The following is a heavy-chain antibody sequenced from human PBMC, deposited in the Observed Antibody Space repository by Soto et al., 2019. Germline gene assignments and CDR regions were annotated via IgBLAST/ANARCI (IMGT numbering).Heavy chain of an antibody. Sequence: ASVKVSCKASGYTFSSYAMHWVRQAPGQRLEWMGWINAGNGNTKYSQKFQGRVTITRDTSASTAYMELRSLRSDDTAVYYCARVQDTVTRAFDIWGQGTMVTVSS. CDR3: ARVQDTVTRAFDI. CDR1: GYTFSSYA. D-gene: IGHD4-17*01. J-gene: IGHJ3*02. CDR2: INAGNGNT. V-gene: IGHV1-3*01.